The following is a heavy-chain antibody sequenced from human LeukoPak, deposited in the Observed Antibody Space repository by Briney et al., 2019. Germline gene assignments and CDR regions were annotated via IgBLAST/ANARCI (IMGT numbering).Heavy chain of an antibody. J-gene: IGHJ4*02. CDR1: GGSISSYY. V-gene: IGHV4-59*01. Sequence: PSETLSLTCTVSGGSISSYYWSWIRQPPGKGLEWIGYIYYSGSTNYNPSLKSRVTISVDTSKNQFSLKLSSVTAADTAVYYCARISNHYYFDYWGQGTLVTVSS. D-gene: IGHD1-14*01. CDR3: ARISNHYYFDY. CDR2: IYYSGST.